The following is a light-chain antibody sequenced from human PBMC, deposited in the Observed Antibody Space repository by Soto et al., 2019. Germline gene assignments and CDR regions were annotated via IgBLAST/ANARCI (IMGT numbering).Light chain of an antibody. J-gene: IGKJ3*01. CDR1: QSVSNNY. V-gene: IGKV3-20*01. CDR2: GAS. CDR3: QHYGSPPPFT. Sequence: EIVLTQSPGTLSLSPGERVTLSCRASQSVSNNYLAWYRQKPGQAPRLLIYGASHRVTGIPDRFSGSVSGTDLAITIRRREPEGFGEYYCQHYGSPPPFTFGPRTTVEIK.